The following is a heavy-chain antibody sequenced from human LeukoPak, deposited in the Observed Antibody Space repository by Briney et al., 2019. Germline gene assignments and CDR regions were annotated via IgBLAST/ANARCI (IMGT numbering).Heavy chain of an antibody. J-gene: IGHJ3*02. V-gene: IGHV4-59*08. CDR3: ARLKGRDDFDI. CDR1: AGSSSSYT. CDR2: IYYSGST. Sequence: SETLSLTCTVSAGSSSSYTWNCIRQPPGGGVGWIGYIYYSGSTIYNPSLRSRVTISIDTSKNQFSLKLTSVTAADTAVYYCARLKGRDDFDIWGQGTMVTVSS.